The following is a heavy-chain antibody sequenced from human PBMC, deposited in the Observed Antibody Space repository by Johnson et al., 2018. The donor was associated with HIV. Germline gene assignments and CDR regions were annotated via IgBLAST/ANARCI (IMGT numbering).Heavy chain of an antibody. V-gene: IGHV3-7*01. Sequence: VQLVESGGGVVQPGRSLRLSCAASGFTFDDYGMSWVRQAPGKGLEWVANIKQDGSEKYYVDSVKGRFTISRDNAKNSLYLQMNSLRAEDTAVYYCAKDGYSGYDDAFDIWGQGTMVTVSS. J-gene: IGHJ3*02. CDR2: IKQDGSEK. D-gene: IGHD5-12*01. CDR3: AKDGYSGYDDAFDI. CDR1: GFTFDDYG.